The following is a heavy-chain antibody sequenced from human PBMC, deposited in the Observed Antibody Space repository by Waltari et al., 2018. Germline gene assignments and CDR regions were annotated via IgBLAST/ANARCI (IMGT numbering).Heavy chain of an antibody. D-gene: IGHD3-9*01. J-gene: IGHJ4*02. CDR2: IYYSGST. Sequence: QVQLQESGPGLVKPSETLSLTCSVSGAYFESSSHYWGLVRQPPGKGLEWIGSIYYSGSTYYNPSLKSRVNMSVDTANYQFSLKVTSVTAADTAIYYCARTAYDHLTGYPTLDHWGQGILVTVSS. CDR1: GAYFESSSHY. V-gene: IGHV4-39*07. CDR3: ARTAYDHLTGYPTLDH.